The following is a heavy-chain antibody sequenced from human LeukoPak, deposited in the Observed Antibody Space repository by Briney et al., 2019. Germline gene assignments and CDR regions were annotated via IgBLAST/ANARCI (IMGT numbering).Heavy chain of an antibody. CDR3: ARRRDRSGYYTAVFDP. J-gene: IGHJ5*02. Sequence: ASVKVSCKASGYTFTGYYMHWVRQAPGQGLEWMGWINPNSGGTNYAQKFQGRVTMTRDTSISTAYMELSRLRSDDTAVYYCARRRDRSGYYTAVFDPWGQGTLVTVSS. CDR1: GYTFTGYY. D-gene: IGHD3-22*01. CDR2: INPNSGGT. V-gene: IGHV1-2*02.